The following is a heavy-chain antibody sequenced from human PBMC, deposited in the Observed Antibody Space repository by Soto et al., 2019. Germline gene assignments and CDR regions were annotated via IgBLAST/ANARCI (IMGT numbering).Heavy chain of an antibody. CDR1: GCSISSSNW. D-gene: IGHD4-17*01. CDR3: AKRSVYGDVDY. J-gene: IGHJ4*02. CDR2: IYHSGIT. V-gene: IGHV4-4*02. Sequence: QVQLQESGPGLLKPSGTLSLICAVSGCSISSSNWWTWVRQPPGKGLEWIAEIYHSGITNYNPSLQSRLTISLDRSRNQCSLGLSSVTAADTAGYYCAKRSVYGDVDYWGQGTLVTVSS.